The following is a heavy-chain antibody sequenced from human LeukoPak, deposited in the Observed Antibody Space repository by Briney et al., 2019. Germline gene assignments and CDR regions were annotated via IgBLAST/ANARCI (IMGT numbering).Heavy chain of an antibody. J-gene: IGHJ3*02. CDR2: IYYSGST. V-gene: IGHV4-39*07. Sequence: SETLSLTCTVSGGSISSSSYYWGWIRQPPRKGLEWIGSIYYSGSTYYNPSLKSRVTISVDTSKNQFSLKLSSVTAADTAVYYCARVSRYSSGWYVPAFDIWGQGTMVTVSS. D-gene: IGHD6-19*01. CDR1: GGSISSSSYY. CDR3: ARVSRYSSGWYVPAFDI.